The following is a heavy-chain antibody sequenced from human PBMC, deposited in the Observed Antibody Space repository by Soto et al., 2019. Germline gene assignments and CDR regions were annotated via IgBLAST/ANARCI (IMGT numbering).Heavy chain of an antibody. CDR2: MNPNSGNT. D-gene: IGHD1-26*01. CDR1: GYTFTSYD. CDR3: ATERWEDAFDI. V-gene: IGHV1-8*01. J-gene: IGHJ3*02. Sequence: ASVKVSCKASGYTFTSYDITWVRQATGQGLEWMGWMNPNSGNTSYAQKFQGRVTMTRNTSIGTAYMELSSLRSEDTAVYYCATERWEDAFDIWGQGTMVTVSS.